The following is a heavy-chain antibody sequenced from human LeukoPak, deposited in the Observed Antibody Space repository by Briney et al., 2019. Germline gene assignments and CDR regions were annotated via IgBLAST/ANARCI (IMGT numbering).Heavy chain of an antibody. J-gene: IGHJ4*02. CDR1: GYSISSGYY. Sequence: SETLSLTCTVSGYSISSGYYWGWTRQPAGKGLEWIGRIYTSGSTNYNPSLKSRVTISVDTSKNQFSLKLSSVTAADTAVYYCARGTTYNQYYYDSSAYYSFDYWGQGTLVTVSS. CDR3: ARGTTYNQYYYDSSAYYSFDY. CDR2: IYTSGST. D-gene: IGHD3-22*01. V-gene: IGHV4-61*02.